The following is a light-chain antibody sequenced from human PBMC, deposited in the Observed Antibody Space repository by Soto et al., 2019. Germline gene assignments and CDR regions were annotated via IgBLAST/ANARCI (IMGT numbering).Light chain of an antibody. CDR3: QQYGSATWT. V-gene: IGKV3-20*01. Sequence: EIVLTQSPGTLSLSPGEGATLSCRASQSVSSSYLAWYQQKPGQAPRLLIYGPSRRATGIPDRFSGSGSGTDFTLTISRLEPEDFAVYYCQQYGSATWTFGQGTKVEIK. CDR2: GPS. J-gene: IGKJ1*01. CDR1: QSVSSSY.